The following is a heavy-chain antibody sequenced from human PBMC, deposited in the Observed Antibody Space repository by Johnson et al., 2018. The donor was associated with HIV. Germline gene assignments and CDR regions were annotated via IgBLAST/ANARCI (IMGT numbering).Heavy chain of an antibody. D-gene: IGHD6-6*01. CDR2: IKQDGSEK. CDR1: GFTFSSYW. CDR3: ASLVGSSSGDALEI. Sequence: EVQLVESGGGLVQPGGSLILSCAASGFTFSSYWMSWVRQAPGKGLEWVANIKQDGSEKYYVDSVKGRFTISSDNAKNSLYLQMHSLRAEDTAVYYCASLVGSSSGDALEIWGQGTMVTVSS. J-gene: IGHJ3*02. V-gene: IGHV3-7*05.